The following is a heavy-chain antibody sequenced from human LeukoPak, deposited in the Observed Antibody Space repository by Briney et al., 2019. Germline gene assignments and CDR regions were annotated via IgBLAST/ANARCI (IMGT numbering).Heavy chain of an antibody. V-gene: IGHV4-30-2*01. CDR2: IYHSGST. J-gene: IGHJ4*02. CDR1: GGSLSSGGYS. D-gene: IGHD5-18*01. Sequence: SETLSLTCAVSGGSLSSGGYSWSWIRQPPGKGLEWIGYIYHSGSTYYNPSLKSRVTISVDRSKSQFSLKLSSVTAADTAVYYCARVVVQLWSQFDYWGQGTLVTVSS. CDR3: ARVVVQLWSQFDY.